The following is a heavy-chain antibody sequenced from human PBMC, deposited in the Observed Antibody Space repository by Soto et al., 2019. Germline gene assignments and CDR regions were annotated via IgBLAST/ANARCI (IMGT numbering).Heavy chain of an antibody. D-gene: IGHD1-26*01. Sequence: QGQLVQSGAEVKKPGASVKVSCKASGYTFINYGVTWVRPAPGQGLEWMGWISAYNGNTNYAQKLQGRVTLTTDTSTSTAYMELGSLTPDDTAVYYCARDSLSGTDACDIWGQGTMVNVSS. CDR3: ARDSLSGTDACDI. V-gene: IGHV1-18*01. CDR1: GYTFINYG. CDR2: ISAYNGNT. J-gene: IGHJ3*02.